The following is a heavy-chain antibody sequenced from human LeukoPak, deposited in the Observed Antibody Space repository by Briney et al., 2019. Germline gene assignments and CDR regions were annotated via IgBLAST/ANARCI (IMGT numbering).Heavy chain of an antibody. CDR1: GFTVSSNY. V-gene: IGHV3-66*01. Sequence: GGSLRLSCAASGFTVSSNYMSWVRQAPGKGLEWVSVIYSGGSTYYADSVKGRFTISRDNSKNTLYLQMNSLRAEDTAVYYCARRMTTVTSYYYYGMDVWGQGTTVTVSS. J-gene: IGHJ6*02. CDR3: ARRMTTVTSYYYYGMDV. CDR2: IYSGGST. D-gene: IGHD4-17*01.